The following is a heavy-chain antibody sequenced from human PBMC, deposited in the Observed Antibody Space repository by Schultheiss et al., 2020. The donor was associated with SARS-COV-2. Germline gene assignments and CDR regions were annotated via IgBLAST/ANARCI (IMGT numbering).Heavy chain of an antibody. CDR3: AHAHFWSGYSWIYFDY. CDR2: IYWDDDK. V-gene: IGHV2-5*08. J-gene: IGHJ4*02. D-gene: IGHD3-3*02. Sequence: TLSLTCTVSGGSISSYYWSWIRQPPGKGLEWLALIYWDDDKRYSPSLKSRLTITKDTSKNQVVLTMTNMDPVDTATYYCAHAHFWSGYSWIYFDYWGQGTLVTVSS. CDR1: GGSISSYYW.